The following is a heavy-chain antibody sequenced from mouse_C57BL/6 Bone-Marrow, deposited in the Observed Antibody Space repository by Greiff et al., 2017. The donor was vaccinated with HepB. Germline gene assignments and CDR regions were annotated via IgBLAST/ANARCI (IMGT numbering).Heavy chain of an antibody. CDR3: VRRTSSRGDY. D-gene: IGHD1-1*01. J-gene: IGHJ4*01. CDR2: IRSKSNNYAT. CDR1: GFSFNTYA. Sequence: EVQLVESGGGLVQPKGSLKLSCAASGFSFNTYAMNWVRQAPGKGLEWVARIRSKSNNYATYYADSVKDRFTISRDDSESMLYLQMNNLKTEDTAMYYCVRRTSSRGDYWGQGTSVTVSS. V-gene: IGHV10-1*01.